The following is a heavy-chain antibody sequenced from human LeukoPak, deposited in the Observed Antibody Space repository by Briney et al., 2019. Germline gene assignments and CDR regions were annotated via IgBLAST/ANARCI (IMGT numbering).Heavy chain of an antibody. Sequence: SETLSLTCTVSGGSISSYYWSWIRQPPGKGLEWIGYIYYSGSTNYNPSLKSRVTISVDTSKNQFSLKLSSVTAADTAVYYCAKMGDYYYYYMDVWGKGTTVTVSS. D-gene: IGHD3-16*01. CDR1: GGSISSYY. J-gene: IGHJ6*03. V-gene: IGHV4-59*01. CDR2: IYYSGST. CDR3: AKMGDYYYYYMDV.